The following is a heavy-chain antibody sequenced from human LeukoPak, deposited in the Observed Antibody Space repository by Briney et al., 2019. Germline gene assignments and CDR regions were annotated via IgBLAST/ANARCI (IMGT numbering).Heavy chain of an antibody. J-gene: IGHJ4*02. D-gene: IGHD1-26*01. Sequence: SETLSLTCTVSGGSISRYYWSWIRQPPGKGLEWIGYIYYSGSTNYNPSLKSRVTISVDTSKNQFSLKLSSVTAADTAVYYCARGALIVGALNYWGQGTLVTVSS. V-gene: IGHV4-59*01. CDR2: IYYSGST. CDR3: ARGALIVGALNY. CDR1: GGSISRYY.